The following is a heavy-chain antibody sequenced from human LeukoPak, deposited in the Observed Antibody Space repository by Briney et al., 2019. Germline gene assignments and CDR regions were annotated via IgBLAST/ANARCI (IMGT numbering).Heavy chain of an antibody. D-gene: IGHD2-2*02. Sequence: ASVKFSCKASGYIFTGYYMHWVRQAPGQGLEWMGWINPNSGGTNYAQKFQGRVTMTRDTSISTAYMELSRLRSDDTAVYYCARSGPAAILDYFDYWGQGTLVTVSS. CDR2: INPNSGGT. J-gene: IGHJ4*02. CDR1: GYIFTGYY. V-gene: IGHV1-2*02. CDR3: ARSGPAAILDYFDY.